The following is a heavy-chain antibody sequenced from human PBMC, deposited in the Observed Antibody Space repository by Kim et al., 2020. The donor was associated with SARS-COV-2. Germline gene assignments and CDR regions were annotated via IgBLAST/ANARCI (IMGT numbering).Heavy chain of an antibody. CDR2: ISGSGTIT. CDR1: GFTLSIYS. CDR3: VIENHWALDI. V-gene: IGHV3-48*04. Sequence: GGSLRLSCATSGFTLSIYSMNWVRQSPGKGLEWVSHISGSGTITKNEDAVRGRFTISRDNAKNSLFLQMNGLSAEDTAVYYCVIENHWALDIWGQGTMVTVSS. J-gene: IGHJ3*02.